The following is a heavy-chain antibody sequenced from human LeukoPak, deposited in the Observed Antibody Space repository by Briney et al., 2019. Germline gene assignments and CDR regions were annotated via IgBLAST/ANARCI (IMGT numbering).Heavy chain of an antibody. CDR1: GYRFTDFG. CDR2: SSTGSRDP. V-gene: IGHV1-18*01. J-gene: IGHJ3*02. Sequence: ASVKVSCKAGGYRFTDFGISWLRQAPGQGLEWMGWSSTGSRDPEYAQKFKGRVTVSTDTSTNTAYMELRSLRLDDTALYFCSRDWGTAGDISDIWGQGTMITVSS. D-gene: IGHD1-1*01. CDR3: SRDWGTAGDISDI.